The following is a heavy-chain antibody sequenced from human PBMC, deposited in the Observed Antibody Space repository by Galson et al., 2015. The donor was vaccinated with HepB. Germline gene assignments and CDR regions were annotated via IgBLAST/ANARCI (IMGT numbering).Heavy chain of an antibody. D-gene: IGHD2-21*01. V-gene: IGHV3-7*01. Sequence: SLRLSCAASEFTFSTYWMTWVRRAPGKGLEWVANIKHDESQKYYADSVKGRFTISRDNAKSTLYLEMNSLRAEDTAIYYCARRDCRRGNCYCDYWGQGTLVTVSS. CDR1: EFTFSTYW. CDR2: IKHDESQK. CDR3: ARRDCRRGNCYCDY. J-gene: IGHJ4*02.